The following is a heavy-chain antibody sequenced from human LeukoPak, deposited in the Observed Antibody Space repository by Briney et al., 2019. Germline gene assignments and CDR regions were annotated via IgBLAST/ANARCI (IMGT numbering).Heavy chain of an antibody. V-gene: IGHV3-33*08. Sequence: PGRSLRLSCAASGFTFSSYGMHWVRQAPGKGLEWVAVIWYDGSNKYYADSVKGRFTISRDNSKNTLYLQMNSLRAEDTAVYYCVREIFELGPDDAFDIWGQGTMVTVSS. J-gene: IGHJ3*02. CDR1: GFTFSSYG. CDR2: IWYDGSNK. CDR3: VREIFELGPDDAFDI. D-gene: IGHD7-27*01.